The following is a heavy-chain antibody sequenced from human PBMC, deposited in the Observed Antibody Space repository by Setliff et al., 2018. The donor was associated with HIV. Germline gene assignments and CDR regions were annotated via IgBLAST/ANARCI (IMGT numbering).Heavy chain of an antibody. CDR1: TFSVSEYA. CDR2: VSNTGRRT. D-gene: IGHD2-8*02. V-gene: IGHV3-23*05. J-gene: IGHJ4*02. CDR3: VKDAYSTGKPGIS. Sequence: PGESLKISCAASTFSVSEYAMSWVRQAPGKGLEWVSAVSNTGRRTFYADSVKGRFTISKDNFENVVYLQMNSLRVDDTAVYYCVKDAYSTGKPGISWGQGTQVTVSS.